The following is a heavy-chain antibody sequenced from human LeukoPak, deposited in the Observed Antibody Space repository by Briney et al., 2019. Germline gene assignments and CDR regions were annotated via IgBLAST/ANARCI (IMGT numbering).Heavy chain of an antibody. CDR3: ARGVGATGEYYYMDV. D-gene: IGHD1-26*01. CDR2: IKTSSGGT. V-gene: IGHV1-2*02. CDR1: GYTSTGDY. J-gene: IGHJ6*03. Sequence: ASVKVSCKASGYTSTGDYMHSVRPTPGQGLERMGWIKTSSGGTNYAQKFQGRVTMTRDTSISTAYMELSRLRSDDTAVYYCARGVGATGEYYYMDVWGKGTTVTVSS.